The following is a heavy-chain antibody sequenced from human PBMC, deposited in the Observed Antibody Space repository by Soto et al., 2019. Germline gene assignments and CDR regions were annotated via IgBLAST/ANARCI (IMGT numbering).Heavy chain of an antibody. V-gene: IGHV1-58*01. D-gene: IGHD5-12*01. J-gene: IGHJ4*02. Sequence: QMQLVQSGPEVKKPGTSVKVSCKASGFTFSDSAVQWVRQARGQRLEWIGWIVVGSGNANYAQMFQERVTITRDMSTSTSYIELNGLRSEDTAVYYCAAEVVATGSVWGQGTLVTVSS. CDR3: AAEVVATGSV. CDR1: GFTFSDSA. CDR2: IVVGSGNA.